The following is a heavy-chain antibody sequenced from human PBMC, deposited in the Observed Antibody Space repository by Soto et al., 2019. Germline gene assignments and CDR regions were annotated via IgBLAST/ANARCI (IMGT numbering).Heavy chain of an antibody. D-gene: IGHD2-15*01. Sequence: PSETLSLTCAVYGGSFSGYYWSWIRQPPGKGLEWIGEINHSGSTNYNPSLKSRVTISVDTSKNQFSLNQSSVAAADTAVYHCARGRGGWCSGGSCYRPLGYYGMDVWGHGTTVTCSS. J-gene: IGHJ6*02. CDR2: INHSGST. CDR3: ARGRGGWCSGGSCYRPLGYYGMDV. V-gene: IGHV4-34*01. CDR1: GGSFSGYY.